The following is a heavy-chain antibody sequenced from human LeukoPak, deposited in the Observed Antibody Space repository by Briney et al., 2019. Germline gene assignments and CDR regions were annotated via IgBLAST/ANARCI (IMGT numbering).Heavy chain of an antibody. CDR2: ISWNSGSI. Sequence: GGSLRLSCAASGITFDDYAMHWVRQAPGKGLEWVSGISWNSGSIGYADSVKGRFTISRDNAKNSLYLQMNSLRAEDTALYYCAKDSGIAAAADAFDIWGQGTMVTVSS. CDR3: AKDSGIAAAADAFDI. D-gene: IGHD6-13*01. J-gene: IGHJ3*02. V-gene: IGHV3-9*01. CDR1: GITFDDYA.